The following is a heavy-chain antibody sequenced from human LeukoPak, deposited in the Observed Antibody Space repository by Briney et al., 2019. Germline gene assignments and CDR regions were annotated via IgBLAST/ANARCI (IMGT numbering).Heavy chain of an antibody. D-gene: IGHD3-22*01. Sequence: SETLSLTCTVSGDSISSGDYYWSWIRQPAGKGLEWIGGISSSGSTNYNPSLKSRVTISVDTSKNQFSLKLSSVTAADTAVYYCARCQYYYDSSGYASWYFDLWGRGTLVTVSS. CDR2: ISSSGST. V-gene: IGHV4-61*02. CDR3: ARCQYYYDSSGYASWYFDL. J-gene: IGHJ2*01. CDR1: GDSISSGDYY.